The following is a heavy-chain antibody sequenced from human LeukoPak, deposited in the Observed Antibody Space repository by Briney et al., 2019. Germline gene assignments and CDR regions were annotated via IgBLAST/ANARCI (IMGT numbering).Heavy chain of an antibody. V-gene: IGHV3-23*01. CDR1: GFTFSSYA. D-gene: IGHD5-12*01. J-gene: IGHJ3*02. CDR3: AKDHVATIKEDAFDI. Sequence: GGSLRLSCAASGFTFSSYAMNWVRQAPGKGLEWVSAISGSGGSTYYADSVKGRFTISRDNSKNTLYLQMNSLRAEDTAVYYCAKDHVATIKEDAFDIWGQGTMVTVSS. CDR2: ISGSGGST.